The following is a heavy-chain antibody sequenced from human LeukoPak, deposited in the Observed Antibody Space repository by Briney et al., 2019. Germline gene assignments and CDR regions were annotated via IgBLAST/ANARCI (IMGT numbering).Heavy chain of an antibody. CDR1: GYSFTSYW. CDR3: ARRYARAPGAFDI. D-gene: IGHD3-10*02. Sequence: GESLQISCQGSGYSFTSYWIGWVRQMPGKGLEWMGIIYPGDSDTRYSPSFQGQVTISADKSISTAYLQWSSLKASDTAMYYCARRYARAPGAFDIWGQGTMVTVSS. CDR2: IYPGDSDT. J-gene: IGHJ3*02. V-gene: IGHV5-51*01.